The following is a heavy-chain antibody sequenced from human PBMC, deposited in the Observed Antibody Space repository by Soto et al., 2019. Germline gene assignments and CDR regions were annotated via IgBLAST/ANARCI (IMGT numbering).Heavy chain of an antibody. CDR1: GGSISSYY. CDR2: IYYSGST. D-gene: IGHD2-15*01. Sequence: SETLSLTCTVSGGSISSYYWSWIRQPPGKGLEWIGYIYYSGSTNYNPSLKSRVTISVDTSKNQFSLKLSSVTAADTAVYYCATSNPYCSGGSCYTLDYWGQGTLVTVSS. J-gene: IGHJ4*02. CDR3: ATSNPYCSGGSCYTLDY. V-gene: IGHV4-59*01.